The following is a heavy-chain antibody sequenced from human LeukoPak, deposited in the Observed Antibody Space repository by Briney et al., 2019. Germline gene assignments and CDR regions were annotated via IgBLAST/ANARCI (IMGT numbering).Heavy chain of an antibody. Sequence: PSETLSLTCTVSGGSISSYYWSWIRQPPGKGLEWIGYIYYIGSTNYNPSLKSRVTISVDTSKNQFSLKLSPVTAADTAVYYCARDFISGWYYFDYWGQGTLVTVSS. J-gene: IGHJ4*02. CDR2: IYYIGST. V-gene: IGHV4-59*01. CDR3: ARDFISGWYYFDY. D-gene: IGHD6-19*01. CDR1: GGSISSYY.